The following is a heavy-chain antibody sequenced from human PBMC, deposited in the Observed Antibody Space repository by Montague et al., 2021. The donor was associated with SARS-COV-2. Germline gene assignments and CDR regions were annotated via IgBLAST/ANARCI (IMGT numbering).Heavy chain of an antibody. Sequence: SETLSLTYAVYGGSFSGYYWSWIRQSPGKGLEWIGEINHSGSSNHNPSLQSRVTISVDKSKNQFSLTLRFLTAADTAVYYCARGADYDFWSGFLRYKWFGPWGQGTPVIVSS. D-gene: IGHD3-3*01. CDR3: ARGADYDFWSGFLRYKWFGP. CDR1: GGSFSGYY. V-gene: IGHV4-34*01. J-gene: IGHJ5*02. CDR2: INHSGSS.